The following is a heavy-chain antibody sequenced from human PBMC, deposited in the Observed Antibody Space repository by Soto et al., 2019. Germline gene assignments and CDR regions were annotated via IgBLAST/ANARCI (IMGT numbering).Heavy chain of an antibody. CDR3: ARKNYEILTDRGPMGNWFDP. D-gene: IGHD3-9*01. CDR1: GGSISSGGYY. Sequence: SETLSLTCTVSGGSISSGGYYWSWIRQHPGKGLEWIGYIYYSGSTYYNPSLKSRVTISVDTSKNQYSLKLSSVTAADTAVYYCARKNYEILTDRGPMGNWFDPWGQGTLVTVSS. V-gene: IGHV4-31*03. J-gene: IGHJ5*02. CDR2: IYYSGST.